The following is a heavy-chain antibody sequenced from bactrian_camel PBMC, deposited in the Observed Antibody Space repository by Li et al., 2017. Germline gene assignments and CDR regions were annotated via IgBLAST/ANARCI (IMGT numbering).Heavy chain of an antibody. J-gene: IGHJ6*01. CDR1: GHSRGSNC. D-gene: IGHD5*01. V-gene: IGHV3S55*01. CDR2: IRRSGGEA. CDR3: ASAPLRDTGLPGLRRTWDFIY. Sequence: HVQLVESGGGSVQAGGSLRLSCVVSGHSRGSNCVGWYRLPPGRAPAEREGIAAIRRSGGEAWYAGSVKGRFTISKDNAENSLFLQMSNLKPEDTAMYYCASAPLRDTGLPGLRRTWDFIYWGQGTQVTVS.